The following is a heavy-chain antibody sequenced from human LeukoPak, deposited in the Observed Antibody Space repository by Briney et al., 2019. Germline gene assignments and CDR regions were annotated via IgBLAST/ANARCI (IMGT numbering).Heavy chain of an antibody. CDR3: TRASYCSGGSCYGGFDY. CDR2: IKQDGSEK. J-gene: IGHJ4*02. D-gene: IGHD2-15*01. Sequence: PGGSLRLSCAASGFTFSTYRMSWVRQAPGKGLEWVANIKQDGSEKHYVDSVKGRFTISRDNAKNSLYLQMSSLRAEDTAVYYCTRASYCSGGSCYGGFDYWGQGTLVTVSS. CDR1: GFTFSTYR. V-gene: IGHV3-7*01.